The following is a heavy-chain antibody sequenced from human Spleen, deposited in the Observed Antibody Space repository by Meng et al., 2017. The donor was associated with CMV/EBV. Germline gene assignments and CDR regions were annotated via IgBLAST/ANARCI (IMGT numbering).Heavy chain of an antibody. D-gene: IGHD1/OR15-1a*01. CDR3: ARDRGTIPGKYYYYYGMDV. CDR2: MNQDGSET. V-gene: IGHV3-7*01. CDR1: KFPLRHFW. J-gene: IGHJ6*02. Sequence: GESLKISCEASKFPLRHFWMNWVRQAPGKGLEWVANMNQDGSETYYVDSVKGRFTISRDNAKNSLYLQMDRLRAEDTAVYYCARDRGTIPGKYYYYYGMDVWGQGTTVTVSS.